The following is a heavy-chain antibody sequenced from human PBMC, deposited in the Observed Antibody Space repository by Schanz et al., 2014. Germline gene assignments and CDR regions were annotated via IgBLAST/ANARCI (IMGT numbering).Heavy chain of an antibody. CDR2: VSRSTPDI. Sequence: EVQLLESGGGVVQPGKSLRLSCATSGFIFRSFGIHWVRQAPGKGLEWVSYVSRSTPDIYYADSVKGRFTISRDNAKNSLFLQMNSLRAEDTAVYYCAKTLFPGGTQTFGNWGRGTLVTVSS. J-gene: IGHJ4*02. D-gene: IGHD2-8*02. V-gene: IGHV3-21*01. CDR3: AKTLFPGGTQTFGN. CDR1: GFIFRSFG.